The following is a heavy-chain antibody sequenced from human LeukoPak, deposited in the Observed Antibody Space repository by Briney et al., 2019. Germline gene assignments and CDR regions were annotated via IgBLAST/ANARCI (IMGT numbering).Heavy chain of an antibody. J-gene: IGHJ4*02. V-gene: IGHV4-61*02. CDR1: GVSISSGSYY. Sequence: SETLSLTCTVSGVSISSGSYYWSWIRQPAGKGLEWIGRIYTSGSTNYNPSLKSRVTISVDTSKNQFSLKLSSVTAADTAVYYCARGAKWELYYFDYWGQGTLVTVSS. CDR2: IYTSGST. CDR3: ARGAKWELYYFDY. D-gene: IGHD1-26*01.